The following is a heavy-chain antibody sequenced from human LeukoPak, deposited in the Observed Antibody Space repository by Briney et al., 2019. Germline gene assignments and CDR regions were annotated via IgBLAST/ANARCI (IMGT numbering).Heavy chain of an antibody. V-gene: IGHV3-30*18. CDR3: AKVMITVVTTSKLDS. J-gene: IGHJ4*02. CDR2: MSYDGSVQ. CDR1: GFTFSQYA. D-gene: IGHD4-23*01. Sequence: PGGSLRLSCAASGFTFSQYAMHWVRQAPGKGLEWVAVMSYDGSVQYYADSVKGRFTISRDNSKNTLYLQMNNLRTDDTASYYCAKVMITVVTTSKLDSWGQGTLVTVSS.